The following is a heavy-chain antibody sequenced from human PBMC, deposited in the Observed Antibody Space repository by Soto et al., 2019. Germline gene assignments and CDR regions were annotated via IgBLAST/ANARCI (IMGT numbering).Heavy chain of an antibody. Sequence: SETLSVTCTVSGGSISSGRFYWSWLRQHPGKGLEWIGHISDSGSSYYNPSLESRVTISVDTSKNQFSLKLSAVTAADTAVYFCARTTFYDVFTAYYSLFDYWGQGTMVTVSS. CDR1: GGSISSGRFY. CDR3: ARTTFYDVFTAYYSLFDY. J-gene: IGHJ4*02. D-gene: IGHD3-9*01. V-gene: IGHV4-31*03. CDR2: ISDSGSS.